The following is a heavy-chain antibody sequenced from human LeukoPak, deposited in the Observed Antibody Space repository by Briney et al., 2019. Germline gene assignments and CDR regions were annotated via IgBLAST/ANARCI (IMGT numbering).Heavy chain of an antibody. D-gene: IGHD1-26*01. CDR2: IYYNGNA. CDR1: GGSISSGDYY. CDR3: ARGRSNYYGMDV. V-gene: IGHV4-61*08. Sequence: KSSETLSLTCTVSGGSISSGDYYWNWIRRPPGKGLEWIGYIYYNGNANYSPSLKSRVTMSVDTSKNLFSLKVSSVTAADTAVYYCARGRSNYYGMDVWGQGTTVTVSS. J-gene: IGHJ6*02.